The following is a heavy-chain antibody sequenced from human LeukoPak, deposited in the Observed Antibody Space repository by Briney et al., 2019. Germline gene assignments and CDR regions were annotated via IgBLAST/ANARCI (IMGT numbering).Heavy chain of an antibody. V-gene: IGHV4-59*08. J-gene: IGHJ4*02. CDR1: GGSISSYY. CDR2: IYYSGST. CDR3: ARRGGYYDSSGYTHWDY. Sequence: SETLSLTCTVSGGSISSYYWSWIRQPPGKGLEWIGYIYYSGSTNYNPSLKSRVTISVDTSKNQFSLKLSSVTAADTAVYYCARRGGYYDSSGYTHWDYWGQGTLVTVSS. D-gene: IGHD3-22*01.